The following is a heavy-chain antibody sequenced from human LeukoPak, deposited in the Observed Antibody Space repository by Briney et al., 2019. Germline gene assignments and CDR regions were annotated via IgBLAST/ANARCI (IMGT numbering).Heavy chain of an antibody. Sequence: SETLSLTCTVSGGSISSSSYYWGWIRQPPGKGLEWIGSIYYSGSTYYNPSLKSRVTISVDTSKDQFSLKLSSVTAADTAVYYCARLGYQLPFNWFDPWGQGTLVTVSS. CDR1: GGSISSSSYY. J-gene: IGHJ5*02. CDR3: ARLGYQLPFNWFDP. CDR2: IYYSGST. V-gene: IGHV4-39*01. D-gene: IGHD2-2*01.